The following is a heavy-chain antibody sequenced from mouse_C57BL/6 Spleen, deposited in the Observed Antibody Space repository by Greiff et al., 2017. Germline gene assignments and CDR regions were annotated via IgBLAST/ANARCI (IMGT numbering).Heavy chain of an antibody. CDR2: IDPSDSYT. J-gene: IGHJ3*01. V-gene: IGHV1-59*01. Sequence: QVQLQQSGAELVRPGTSVKLSCKASGYTFTSYWMHWVKQRPGQGLEWIGVIDPSDSYTNYNQKFKGKATLTVDTSSSTAYMQLSSLTSEDSAVYYCARGGNPAWFAYWGQGTLVTVSA. CDR3: ARGGNPAWFAY. CDR1: GYTFTSYW. D-gene: IGHD1-1*02.